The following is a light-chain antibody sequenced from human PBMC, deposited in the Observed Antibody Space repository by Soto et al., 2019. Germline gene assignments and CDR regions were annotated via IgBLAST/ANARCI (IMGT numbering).Light chain of an antibody. Sequence: QSVLTQPPSVSGAPGQRVTISCTGSNSNIGLGYDVHWYQQLPGTAPKLLIYGNSNRPSGVPDRFSGSKSGTSASLAISGLQSEDEADYHCAAWDDSLKAVVFGGGTKVTVL. V-gene: IGLV1-40*01. J-gene: IGLJ2*01. CDR2: GNS. CDR3: AAWDDSLKAVV. CDR1: NSNIGLGYD.